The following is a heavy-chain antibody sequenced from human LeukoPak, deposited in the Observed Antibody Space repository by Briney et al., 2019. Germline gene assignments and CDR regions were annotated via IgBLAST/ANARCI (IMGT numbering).Heavy chain of an antibody. D-gene: IGHD6-19*01. CDR2: IRYDGSNK. CDR3: AKDTSGWYAYGDY. J-gene: IGHJ4*02. Sequence: GGSLRLSCAASGFTFSSYGMHWVRQAPGKGLEWVAFIRYDGSNKYYADSVKGRFTISRDNSKNTLYLQMNSLRAEDTAVYYCAKDTSGWYAYGDYWGQGTLVTVSS. V-gene: IGHV3-30*02. CDR1: GFTFSSYG.